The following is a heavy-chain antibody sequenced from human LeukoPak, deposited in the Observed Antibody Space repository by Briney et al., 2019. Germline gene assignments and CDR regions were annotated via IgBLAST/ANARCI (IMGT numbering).Heavy chain of an antibody. V-gene: IGHV1-2*05. CDR2: INPNSGGN. J-gene: IGHJ3*02. CDR1: GYTFTVYY. Sequence: ASVKVSCTXSGYTFTVYYMHWVRQAPGQGPEWMGRINPNSGGNNYGKKFQGRVTMTRDTSISRAYGEVSRRRSEDTGVYYCARGGAFDIWGKGKMVTVSS. CDR3: ARGGAFDI.